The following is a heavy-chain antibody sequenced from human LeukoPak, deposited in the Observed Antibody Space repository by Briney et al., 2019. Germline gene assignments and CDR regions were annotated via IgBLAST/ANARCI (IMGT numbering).Heavy chain of an antibody. CDR1: GGSISSYY. D-gene: IGHD4-17*01. J-gene: IGHJ4*02. CDR2: IYYSGST. V-gene: IGHV4-59*08. Sequence: SETLSLTCTVSGGSISSYYWSWIRQPPGKGLEWIGYIYYSGSTNYNPSLKSRVTISVDTSKNQFSLKLSSVTAADTAVYYCARRFYGDYEGENYFDYWGQGTLVTVSS. CDR3: ARRFYGDYEGENYFDY.